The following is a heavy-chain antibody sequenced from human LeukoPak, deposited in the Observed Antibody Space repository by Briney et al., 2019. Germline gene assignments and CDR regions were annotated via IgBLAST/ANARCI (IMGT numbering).Heavy chain of an antibody. J-gene: IGHJ3*02. CDR1: GFTFSSYS. D-gene: IGHD6-19*01. V-gene: IGHV3-21*01. CDR2: ISSSSSYI. CDR3: VRSVAGKSDAFDI. Sequence: GGSLRLSCAASGFTFSSYSMNWVRQAPGKGLEWVSSISSSSSYIYYADSVKGRFTISRDNAKNSLYLQMNSLRAEDTAVYYCVRSVAGKSDAFDIWGQGTMVTVSS.